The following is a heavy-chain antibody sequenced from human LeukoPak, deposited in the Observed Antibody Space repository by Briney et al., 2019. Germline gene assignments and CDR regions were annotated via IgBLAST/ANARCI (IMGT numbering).Heavy chain of an antibody. CDR3: ARDLRAAAGPSGKDY. J-gene: IGHJ4*02. Sequence: GGSLRLSCAASGFTFSDYYMSWIRQTPGKGLEWVSYLSGSGDTIYYADSVKGRFTISRDNSKNTLYLQMNSLRAEDTAVYYCARDLRAAAGPSGKDYWGQGTLVTVSS. CDR1: GFTFSDYY. V-gene: IGHV3-11*04. D-gene: IGHD6-13*01. CDR2: LSGSGDTI.